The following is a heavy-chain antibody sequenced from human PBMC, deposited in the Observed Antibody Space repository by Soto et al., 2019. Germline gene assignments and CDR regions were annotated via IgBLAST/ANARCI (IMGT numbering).Heavy chain of an antibody. CDR1: GYTFTNND. D-gene: IGHD5-18*01. V-gene: IGHV1-8*01. CDR2: MNPGSGDT. CDR3: ARMASFGSLNWFDP. Sequence: AAVKVSCKASGYTFTNNDVTWVRQATGQGLEWMGWMNPGSGDTGYAQKFQGRVTMTRNISIATAYMELSSLRSEDTAIYYCARMASFGSLNWFDPWGQGTLVTVSS. J-gene: IGHJ5*02.